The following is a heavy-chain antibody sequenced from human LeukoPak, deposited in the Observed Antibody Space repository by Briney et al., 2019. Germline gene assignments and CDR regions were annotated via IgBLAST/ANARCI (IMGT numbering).Heavy chain of an antibody. D-gene: IGHD3-16*01. J-gene: IGHJ4*02. Sequence: ASVKVSCKASGYTFTGSYMPWVRQAPGQGFEWIGWISPASGATKYAQNFQGRVTLTTDTSITTAYMELSSLTSDDTASYYCANEHGGWGQGTPVTVSS. CDR2: ISPASGAT. V-gene: IGHV1-2*02. CDR3: ANEHGG. CDR1: GYTFTGSY.